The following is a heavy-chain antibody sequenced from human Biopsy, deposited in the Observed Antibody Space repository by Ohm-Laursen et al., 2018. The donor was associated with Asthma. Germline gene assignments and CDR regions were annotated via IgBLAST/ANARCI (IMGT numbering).Heavy chain of an antibody. CDR3: ARVDGVVEPATRMGGMDV. Sequence: SLRLSCAASGFTFSDYYMTWVRQAPGKGLEWVSYIDKSSSTIYYADSVKGRFTISRDNAKNSLYLQMNSLRAEDTAVYYCARVDGVVEPATRMGGMDVWGQGTTVTVSS. V-gene: IGHV3-11*01. CDR2: IDKSSSTI. D-gene: IGHD2-15*01. CDR1: GFTFSDYY. J-gene: IGHJ6*02.